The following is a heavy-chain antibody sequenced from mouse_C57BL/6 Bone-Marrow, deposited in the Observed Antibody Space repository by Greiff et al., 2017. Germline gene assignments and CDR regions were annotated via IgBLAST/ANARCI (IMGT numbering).Heavy chain of an antibody. Sequence: QVQLQQPVAELVRPGSSVKLSCTASGFTFTSYWMDWVKQRPGQGLEWIGNIYPSDSETHYNPKFKDKATLTVDTSSSTAYMQLNMLTTEDTADDSSTREATVVEGDSLDYWGQGTSVTVSS. CDR1: GFTFTSYW. J-gene: IGHJ4*01. D-gene: IGHD1-1*01. CDR3: TREATVVEGDSLDY. V-gene: IGHV1-61*01. CDR2: IYPSDSET.